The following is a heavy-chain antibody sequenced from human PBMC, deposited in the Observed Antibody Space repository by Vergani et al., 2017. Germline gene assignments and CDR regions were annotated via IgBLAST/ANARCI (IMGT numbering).Heavy chain of an antibody. CDR2: IYYSGGT. CDR1: GGSISSYY. Sequence: QVQLQESGPGLVKPSETLSLTCTVSGGSISSYYWGWIRQPPGKGLEWIGSIYYSGGTDYNPSLKSRLTISVDTSKNQFSLKLNSMTAADTAVYYCARRGPYADGAFDIWGRGTMVTVSS. CDR3: ARRGPYADGAFDI. J-gene: IGHJ3*02. D-gene: IGHD2-2*01. V-gene: IGHV4-39*01.